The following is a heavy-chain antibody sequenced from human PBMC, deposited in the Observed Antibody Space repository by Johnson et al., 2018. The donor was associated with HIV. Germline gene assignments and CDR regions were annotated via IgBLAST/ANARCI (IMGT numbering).Heavy chain of an antibody. CDR1: GFTFSTYG. J-gene: IGHJ3*02. CDR2: IRYDGSDK. Sequence: VQLVESGGGVVQPGRSLRLSCAASGFTFSTYGMHWVRQAPGKGLEWVTFIRYDGSDKYYADSVKGRFTISRDNSKNTLYLQLNSLRDEDTAVFYCAKHLSTLVDAFDIWGQGTMVTVSS. CDR3: AKHLSTLVDAFDI. V-gene: IGHV3-30*02. D-gene: IGHD3-16*01.